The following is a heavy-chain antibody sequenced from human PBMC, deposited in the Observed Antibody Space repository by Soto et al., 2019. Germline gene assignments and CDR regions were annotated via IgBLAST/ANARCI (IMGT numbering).Heavy chain of an antibody. V-gene: IGHV3-30-3*01. D-gene: IGHD2-15*01. CDR3: ARAAYGGTLNWFDP. J-gene: IGHJ5*02. CDR2: ISYDGSNK. CDR1: GFTFSSYA. Sequence: QVQLVESGGGVVQPGRSLRLSCAASGFTFSSYAMHWVRQAPGKGLEWVAVISYDGSNKYYADSVKGRFTISRDNSKNTLYLQMNSLRAEDTAVYYCARAAYGGTLNWFDPWGQGTLVTVSS.